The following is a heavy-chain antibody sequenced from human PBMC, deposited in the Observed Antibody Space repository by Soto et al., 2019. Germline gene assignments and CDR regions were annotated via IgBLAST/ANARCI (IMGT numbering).Heavy chain of an antibody. CDR3: AREDVLLWFGELGPLDY. CDR2: IWYDGSNK. D-gene: IGHD3-10*01. V-gene: IGHV3-33*01. J-gene: IGHJ4*02. Sequence: QVQLVESGGGVVQPGRSLRLSCAASGFTFSSYGMHWVRQAPGKGLEWVEVIWYDGSNKYYADSVKGRFTISRDNSKNTLYLQMNSLRAEDTAVYYCAREDVLLWFGELGPLDYWGQGTLVTVSS. CDR1: GFTFSSYG.